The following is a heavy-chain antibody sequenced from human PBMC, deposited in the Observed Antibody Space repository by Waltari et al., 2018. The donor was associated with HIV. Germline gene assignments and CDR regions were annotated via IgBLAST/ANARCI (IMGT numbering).Heavy chain of an antibody. Sequence: QGQLVESGGALVQPGKSLRLSCSASGFPLRNYAMHWVRQAPGKGLEWVSVISHDGSNDKYGDSVKGRFTISRDNSKNTLYLEMNTLRAEDTAVYYCARGGYGDYLEYWGQGTLVIVSS. CDR1: GFPLRNYA. D-gene: IGHD4-17*01. V-gene: IGHV3-30*01. CDR3: ARGGYGDYLEY. J-gene: IGHJ4*02. CDR2: ISHDGSND.